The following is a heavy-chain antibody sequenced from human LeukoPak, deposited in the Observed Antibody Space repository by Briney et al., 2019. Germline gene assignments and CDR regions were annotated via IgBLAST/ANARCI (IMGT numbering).Heavy chain of an antibody. CDR1: GGSISSYY. D-gene: IGHD6-19*01. CDR3: ARDRGSGWYLPDY. CDR2: IHYSGST. Sequence: SETLSLTGTVSGGSISSYYWSWIRQPPGKGLEWIGYIHYSGSTIYNPSLKSRVTISVDTSKNQFSLKLSSVTAADTAVYYCARDRGSGWYLPDYWGQGTLVTVSS. V-gene: IGHV4-59*01. J-gene: IGHJ4*02.